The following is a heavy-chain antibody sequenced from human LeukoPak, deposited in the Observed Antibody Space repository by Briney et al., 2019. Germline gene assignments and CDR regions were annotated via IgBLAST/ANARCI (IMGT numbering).Heavy chain of an antibody. CDR3: ARQTGSGLFILP. J-gene: IGHJ4*02. Sequence: KLSETLSLTCTVSGGSISIYYWSWIRQPAGKGLEWIGSIYYSGNTYYNASLKSQVSISIDTSKNQFSLKLTSVTAADTAVYYCARQTGSGLFILPGGQGTLVTVSP. V-gene: IGHV4-59*05. D-gene: IGHD3/OR15-3a*01. CDR1: GGSISIYY. CDR2: IYYSGNT.